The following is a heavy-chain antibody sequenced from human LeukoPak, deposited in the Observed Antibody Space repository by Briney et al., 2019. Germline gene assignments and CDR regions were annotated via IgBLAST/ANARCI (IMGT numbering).Heavy chain of an antibody. D-gene: IGHD6-6*01. Sequence: GGSLRLSCAASGFSVSSNYLSWVRQAPGKGLEWVSVIYVGGSTYYADSVKGRFTISSDNSKNTLYLQMNSLRAEDTAVYYCARSSYSSSSSVWGQGTMVTVSS. CDR3: ARSSYSSSSSV. J-gene: IGHJ3*01. V-gene: IGHV3-53*01. CDR1: GFSVSSNY. CDR2: IYVGGST.